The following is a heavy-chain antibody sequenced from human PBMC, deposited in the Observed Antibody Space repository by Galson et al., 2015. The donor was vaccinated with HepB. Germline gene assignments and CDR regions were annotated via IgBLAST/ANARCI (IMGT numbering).Heavy chain of an antibody. J-gene: IGHJ4*02. D-gene: IGHD5-12*01. CDR3: VFLRGNDLTPLDY. CDR2: ISSSSPTI. V-gene: IGHV3-48*04. CDR1: TFIFSPYS. Sequence: SLRLSCAASTFIFSPYSMNWVRQAPGKGLEWLSSISSSSPTIYYADSVKGRFTISRDNAKNSLYLQMHSLRAEGTAVYYCVFLRGNDLTPLDYWGQGILVTVSA.